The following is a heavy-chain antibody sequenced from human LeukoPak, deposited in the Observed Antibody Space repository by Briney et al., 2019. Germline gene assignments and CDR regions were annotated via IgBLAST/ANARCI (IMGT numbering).Heavy chain of an antibody. J-gene: IGHJ3*02. Sequence: GGSLRLSCAASGFTVSSNYMSWVRQAPGKGLEWVSVIYSGGSTYYADSVKGRFTISRDNSKNTLYLQMNSLRAEDTAVYYCAKDYDSSGYYQTADAFDIWGQGTMVTVSS. CDR2: IYSGGST. CDR1: GFTVSSNY. V-gene: IGHV3-66*01. D-gene: IGHD3-22*01. CDR3: AKDYDSSGYYQTADAFDI.